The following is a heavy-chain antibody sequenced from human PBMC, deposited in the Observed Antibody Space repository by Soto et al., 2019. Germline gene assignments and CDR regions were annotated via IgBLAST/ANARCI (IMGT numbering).Heavy chain of an antibody. D-gene: IGHD1-1*01. CDR3: VRQGIGNLHGLVDV. Sequence: QVQLQQSGPGLVKPSETLSLTCSVSSGPTSSHNWGWIRQTPGRGLEWIGYVYSTGGTSYNPSLNSRVTIPADTSTNPISLTLTSVTAADTAVYYCVRQGIGNLHGLVDVWGQGTTVRVSS. CDR1: SGPTSSHN. V-gene: IGHV4-59*08. CDR2: VYSTGGT. J-gene: IGHJ6*02.